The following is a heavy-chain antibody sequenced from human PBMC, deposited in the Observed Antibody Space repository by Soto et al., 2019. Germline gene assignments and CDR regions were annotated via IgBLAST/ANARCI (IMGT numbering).Heavy chain of an antibody. D-gene: IGHD3-22*01. CDR3: ARGPSYYYDSSGYYFDY. CDR2: ISYDGSNK. Sequence: PGGSLRLSCAASGFTFSSYAMHWVRQAPGKGLEWVAVISYDGSNKYYADSVKGRFTISRDNSKNTLYLQMNSLRAEDTAVYYCARGPSYYYDSSGYYFDYWGQGTLVTVSS. J-gene: IGHJ4*02. CDR1: GFTFSSYA. V-gene: IGHV3-30-3*01.